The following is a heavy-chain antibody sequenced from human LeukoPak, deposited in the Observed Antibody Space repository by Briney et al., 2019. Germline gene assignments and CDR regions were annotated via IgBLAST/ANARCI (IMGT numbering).Heavy chain of an antibody. CDR1: GGSISSYY. V-gene: IGHV4-4*07. J-gene: IGHJ4*02. Sequence: PSETLSLTCTVSGGSISSYYWSWIRQPAGKGLEWIGRIYTSGSTNYNPSLKSRVTMSVDTSKNQFSLKLSSVTAADTAVYYCARGPNRGGYEEYFDYWGQGTLVTVSS. D-gene: IGHD5-12*01. CDR3: ARGPNRGGYEEYFDY. CDR2: IYTSGST.